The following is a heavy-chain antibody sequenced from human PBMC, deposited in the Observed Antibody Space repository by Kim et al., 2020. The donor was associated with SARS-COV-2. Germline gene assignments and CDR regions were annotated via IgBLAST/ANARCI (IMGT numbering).Heavy chain of an antibody. CDR2: IIPIFGTA. V-gene: IGHV1-69*13. J-gene: IGHJ4*02. D-gene: IGHD3-10*01. Sequence: SVKVSCKASGGTFSSYAISWVRQAPGQGLEWMGGIIPIFGTANYAQKFQGRVTITADESTSTAYMELSSLRSEDTAVYYCARAPSNYYGSGSYFLPYFDYWGQGTLVTVSS. CDR1: GGTFSSYA. CDR3: ARAPSNYYGSGSYFLPYFDY.